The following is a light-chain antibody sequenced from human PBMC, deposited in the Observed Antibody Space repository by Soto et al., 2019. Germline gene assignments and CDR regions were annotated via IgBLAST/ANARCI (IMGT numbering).Light chain of an antibody. CDR3: NSYRDTDTFWV. Sequence: QSVLTQPRSVSASPGQSVTISCTGTSSDVGRYDYVSWYQQHPGKAPKLIVYDVTERPSGVPDRFSGSKSGNTASLTISGLQAEDEADYYCNSYRDTDTFWVFGGGTKLTVL. CDR1: SSDVGRYDY. V-gene: IGLV2-11*01. CDR2: DVT. J-gene: IGLJ3*02.